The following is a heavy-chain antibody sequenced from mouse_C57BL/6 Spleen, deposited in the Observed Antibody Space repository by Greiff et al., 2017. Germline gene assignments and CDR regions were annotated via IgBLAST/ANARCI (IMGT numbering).Heavy chain of an antibody. CDR1: GYTFTDYY. Sequence: EVQLQQSGPELVKPGASVKISCKASGYTFTDYYMNWVKQSHGKSLEWIGDINPNNGGTSYNQKFKGKATLTVDKSSSTAYMELRSLTSEDSAVYYCALLYYYGSSYDAMDYWGQGTSVTVSS. CDR2: INPNNGGT. J-gene: IGHJ4*01. CDR3: ALLYYYGSSYDAMDY. V-gene: IGHV1-26*01. D-gene: IGHD1-1*01.